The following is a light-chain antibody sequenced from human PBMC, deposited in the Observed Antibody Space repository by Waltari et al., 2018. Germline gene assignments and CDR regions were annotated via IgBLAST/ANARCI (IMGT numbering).Light chain of an antibody. CDR2: AAS. J-gene: IGKJ1*01. V-gene: IGKV1-27*01. CDR1: QGINNY. CDR3: QKYNSAPRT. Sequence: IPMTRSPSSLSASVGDRVTITCQASQGINNYLACYQQKPRKVPKLLRYAASTLQSGVPSRFSGSRSGTDFTLTISSLQPEDVATYYCQKYNSAPRTFGQGTKVEIK.